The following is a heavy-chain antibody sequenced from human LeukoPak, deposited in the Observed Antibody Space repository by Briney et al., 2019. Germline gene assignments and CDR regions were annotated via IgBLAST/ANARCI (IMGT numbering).Heavy chain of an antibody. J-gene: IGHJ4*02. CDR3: AKALTIFGVVITNYFDY. D-gene: IGHD3-3*01. CDR2: IKEDGSEK. Sequence: PGGSLRLSCAASGFTFSNYWMSWVRQAPGKGLECVAYIKEDGSEKNYVDSVKGRFTISRDNAKNSLYLQMNSLRAEDTAVYYCAKALTIFGVVITNYFDYWGQGTLVTVSS. CDR1: GFTFSNYW. V-gene: IGHV3-7*03.